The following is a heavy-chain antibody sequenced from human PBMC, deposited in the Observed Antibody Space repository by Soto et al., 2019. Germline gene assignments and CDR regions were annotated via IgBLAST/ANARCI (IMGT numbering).Heavy chain of an antibody. Sequence: QITLKESGPTLVKPTQTLTLTCTFSGFSLSTSGVGVGWIRQPPGKALEWLALIYWDDDKRYSPSLKSRLTITKDTSNNQVVLTMTNMDPVHTATYYCAHNLLHYGDYVYYFDYWGQGTLVTVSS. CDR1: GFSLSTSGVG. CDR2: IYWDDDK. D-gene: IGHD4-17*01. V-gene: IGHV2-5*02. J-gene: IGHJ4*02. CDR3: AHNLLHYGDYVYYFDY.